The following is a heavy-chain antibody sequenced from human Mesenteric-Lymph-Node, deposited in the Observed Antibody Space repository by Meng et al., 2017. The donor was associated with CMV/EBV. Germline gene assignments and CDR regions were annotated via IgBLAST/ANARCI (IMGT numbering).Heavy chain of an antibody. CDR1: GFTFSSYA. CDR3: AKALVVPAAIFGEVDYYYYYGMDV. J-gene: IGHJ6*02. D-gene: IGHD2-2*02. Sequence: GGSLRLSCAASGFTFSSYAMSWVRQTPGKGLEWVSAISGSGGSTYYADSVKGRFTISRDNSKNTLYLQMNSLRAEDTAVYYCAKALVVPAAIFGEVDYYYYYGMDVWGQGTTVTVSS. CDR2: ISGSGGST. V-gene: IGHV3-23*01.